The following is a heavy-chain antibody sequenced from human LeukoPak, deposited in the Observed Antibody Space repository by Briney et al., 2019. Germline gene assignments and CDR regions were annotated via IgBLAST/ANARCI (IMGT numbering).Heavy chain of an antibody. CDR2: IYPGDSDT. Sequence: GESLKISCKGSGYSFTSYWIGWVRQMPGKGLEWMGIIYPGDSDTRYSPSFQGQVTISADKSISTAYLQWSSLKASDTAMYYCARSLYCGGDCYSYYFDSWGQGTLVTVSS. V-gene: IGHV5-51*01. J-gene: IGHJ4*02. CDR1: GYSFTSYW. D-gene: IGHD2-21*02. CDR3: ARSLYCGGDCYSYYFDS.